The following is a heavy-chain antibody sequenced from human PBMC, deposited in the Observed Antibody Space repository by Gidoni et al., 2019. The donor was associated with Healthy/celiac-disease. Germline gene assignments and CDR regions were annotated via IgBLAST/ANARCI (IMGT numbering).Heavy chain of an antibody. J-gene: IGHJ4*02. Sequence: EVQLLESGGGLVQPGGSLRLSCAASGFTFSSYAMSWVRQAPGKGLGWVSAISGSGGSTYYADSVKGRFTISRDNSKNTLYLQMNSLRAEDTAVYYCAKDPYSSGWQNDYWGQGTLVTVSS. CDR3: AKDPYSSGWQNDY. V-gene: IGHV3-23*01. CDR2: ISGSGGST. CDR1: GFTFSSYA. D-gene: IGHD6-19*01.